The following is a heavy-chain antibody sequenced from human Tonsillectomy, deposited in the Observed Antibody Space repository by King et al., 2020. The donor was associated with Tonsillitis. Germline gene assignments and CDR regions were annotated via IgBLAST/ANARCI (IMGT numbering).Heavy chain of an antibody. Sequence: EVQLVESGGGLIQPGGSLRLSCAASGFTVSSNYMTWVRQASGKGLEWVSVIYSGGSTYYADSVKGRFTISRDNSKNTLYLQMNSLRAEDTAVYYCARDLMGATAGFDYWGQGTLVTVSS. CDR1: GFTVSSNY. J-gene: IGHJ4*02. D-gene: IGHD1-26*01. CDR3: ARDLMGATAGFDY. CDR2: IYSGGST. V-gene: IGHV3-53*01.